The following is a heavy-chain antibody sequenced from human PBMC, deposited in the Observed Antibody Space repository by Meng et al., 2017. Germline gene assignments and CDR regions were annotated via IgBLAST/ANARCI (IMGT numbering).Heavy chain of an antibody. CDR3: AHLLGYCSGGSCYSDAFDI. D-gene: IGHD2-15*01. V-gene: IGHV2-5*02. J-gene: IGHJ3*02. Sequence: SGPTLVKPTQTLTLTCTFSGFSLSTSGVGVGWIRQPPGKALEWLALIYWDDDKRYSPSLKSRLTITKDTSKNQVVLTMTSMDPVDTATYYCAHLLGYCSGGSCYSDAFDIWGQGTMVTVSS. CDR1: GFSLSTSGVG. CDR2: IYWDDDK.